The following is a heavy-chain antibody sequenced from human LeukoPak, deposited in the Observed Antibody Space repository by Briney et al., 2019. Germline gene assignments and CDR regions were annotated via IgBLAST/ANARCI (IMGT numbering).Heavy chain of an antibody. CDR2: ISNDGSNK. J-gene: IGHJ4*02. V-gene: IGHV3-30*18. Sequence: QSGGSLRLSCAASGFTFSSYGMHWVRQAPGKGLEWVAVISNDGSNKYYADSVKGRFTISRDNSKNTLYLQMNSLRAEGTAVYYCAKGNSYYYDSSGYPFDYWGQGTLVTVSS. D-gene: IGHD3-22*01. CDR3: AKGNSYYYDSSGYPFDY. CDR1: GFTFSSYG.